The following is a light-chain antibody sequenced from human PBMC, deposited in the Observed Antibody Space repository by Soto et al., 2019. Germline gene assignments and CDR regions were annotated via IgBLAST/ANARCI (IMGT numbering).Light chain of an antibody. J-gene: IGLJ2*01. Sequence: VTQSHSVSESPGKTVTISCTRSSGSIASNHVQWYQQRPGSAPTTVIYKNDQRPSGVPDRFSGSIDSSSSSASLTISGLKTEDEADYYCQSYDSNTVVFGGGTKLTVL. V-gene: IGLV6-57*04. CDR3: QSYDSNTVV. CDR2: KND. CDR1: SGSIASNH.